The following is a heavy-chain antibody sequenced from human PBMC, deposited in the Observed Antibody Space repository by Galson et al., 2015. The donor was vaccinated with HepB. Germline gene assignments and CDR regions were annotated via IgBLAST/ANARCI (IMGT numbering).Heavy chain of an antibody. CDR3: ARVEGGLFVT. J-gene: IGHJ3*02. V-gene: IGHV6-1*01. CDR1: GDSVSSNSFT. CDR2: TYYRSKWQN. Sequence: CAISGDSVSSNSFTWNWIRQSPSRGPEWLGRTYYRSKWQNDYAVSVKSRITINPDTPKNQFSLHLNSVTPEDTAVYYCARVEGGLFVTWGQGTMVIVSS. D-gene: IGHD3-16*01.